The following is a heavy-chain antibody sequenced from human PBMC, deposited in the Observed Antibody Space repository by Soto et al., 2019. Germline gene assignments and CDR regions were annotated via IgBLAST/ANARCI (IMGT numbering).Heavy chain of an antibody. Sequence: GESLKISCKGSGYSFTSYWISWVRQMPGKGLEWMGRIDPSDSYTNYSPSFQVHVTISADKSISTAYLQWSSLKASDTAMYYCASHASIPYDILTGHHWFAPWGQGTLVTVSS. D-gene: IGHD3-9*01. J-gene: IGHJ5*02. V-gene: IGHV5-10-1*01. CDR3: ASHASIPYDILTGHHWFAP. CDR2: IDPSDSYT. CDR1: GYSFTSYW.